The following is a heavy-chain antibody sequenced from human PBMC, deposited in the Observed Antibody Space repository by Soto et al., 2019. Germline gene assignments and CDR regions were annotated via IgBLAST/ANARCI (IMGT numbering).Heavy chain of an antibody. V-gene: IGHV3-23*04. J-gene: IGHJ6*02. CDR1: RFSLIRDA. CDR2: ISGSGRDT. Sequence: EVQLVESGGDLVQPGASLRLSCAGSRFSLIRDAMSWVRQAPGKGLEWVSAISGSGRDTYYADSVQGRLIISRDTSKNTLYLQMNSLRVEDTAVYYCARDRGNSLDVWGQGTTVTVSS. CDR3: ARDRGNSLDV. D-gene: IGHD1-26*01.